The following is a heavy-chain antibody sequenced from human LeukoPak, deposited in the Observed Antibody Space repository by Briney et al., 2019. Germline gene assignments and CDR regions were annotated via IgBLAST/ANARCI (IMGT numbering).Heavy chain of an antibody. D-gene: IGHD3-10*01. CDR3: ARDAYASGSHDY. CDR2: ISSTSSYI. Sequence: GGSLRLSCAASGFTFSSYTMNWVRQAPGEGLEWVSSISSTSSYIYYADSVKGRFTISRDNAKNSLYLQMNSLRPEDTAVYYCARDAYASGSHDYWGQGTLVTVSS. V-gene: IGHV3-21*01. CDR1: GFTFSSYT. J-gene: IGHJ4*02.